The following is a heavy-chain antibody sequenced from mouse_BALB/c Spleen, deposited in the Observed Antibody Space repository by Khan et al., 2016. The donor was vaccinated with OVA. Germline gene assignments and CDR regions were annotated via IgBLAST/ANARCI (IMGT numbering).Heavy chain of an antibody. D-gene: IGHD1-1*01. CDR1: GFTFSNYW. CDR3: TWPTVVAHDSYATDY. Sequence: EVKLEVSGGGLVQPGGSMKLSCVASGFTFSNYWMNWVRQSPEKGLEWVAEIRLKSNNYATHYAESVKGRFTISRDDSKRSVYLQMHNLRAEDTGIYSCTWPTVVAHDSYATDYWGQGTSVTVSS. V-gene: IGHV6-6*02. CDR2: IRLKSNNYAT. J-gene: IGHJ4*01.